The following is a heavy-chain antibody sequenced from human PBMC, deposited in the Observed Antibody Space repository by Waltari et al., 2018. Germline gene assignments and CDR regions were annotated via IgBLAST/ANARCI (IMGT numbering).Heavy chain of an antibody. CDR2: IKQDGSAK. CDR3: ARAVDVADY. J-gene: IGHJ4*02. V-gene: IGHV3-7*01. CDR1: GFTFSSYW. Sequence: EIQVVESGGGLVQPGGSLRLSCDASGFTFSSYWMRWVRQAPGKGLEWVANIKQDGSAKFYLDSVKGRFTISRDNAKNTLYLQMNSLRAEDTALYYCARAVDVADYWGQGTLVTVSS. D-gene: IGHD5-12*01.